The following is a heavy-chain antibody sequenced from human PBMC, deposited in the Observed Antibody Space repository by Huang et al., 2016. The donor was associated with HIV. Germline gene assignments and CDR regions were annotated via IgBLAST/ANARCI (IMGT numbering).Heavy chain of an antibody. Sequence: QAQLVQSGAAVMKPGSSVRVSCKASGVSFSDYAFSWVRRAPGQGLDWMGGIIPRFGLTNYAPRLQGRVTISADKSSNTVYLELTSLRSGDTAVYYCAREGQNWLGKPFGALAFWGQRTEVIVSS. CDR1: GVSFSDYA. J-gene: IGHJ4*03. CDR2: IIPRFGLT. D-gene: IGHD3-16*01. CDR3: AREGQNWLGKPFGALAF. V-gene: IGHV1-69*10.